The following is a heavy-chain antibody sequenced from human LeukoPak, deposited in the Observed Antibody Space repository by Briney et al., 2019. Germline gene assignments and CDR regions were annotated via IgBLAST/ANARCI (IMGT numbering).Heavy chain of an antibody. J-gene: IGHJ5*02. D-gene: IGHD6-6*01. CDR3: ARDRSSSSFDP. CDR1: GYSISSGYY. V-gene: IGHV4-38-2*02. Sequence: SETLSLTCTVSGYSISSGYYWGWIRQPPGKGLEWIGSIYHSGSTYYNPSLKSRVTISVDTSKNQFSLKLSSVTAADTAVYYCARDRSSSSFDPWGQGTLVTVSS. CDR2: IYHSGST.